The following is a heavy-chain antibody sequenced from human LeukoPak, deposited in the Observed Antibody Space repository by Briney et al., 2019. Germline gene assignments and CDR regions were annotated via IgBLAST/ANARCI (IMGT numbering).Heavy chain of an antibody. CDR3: ARDYYYGSGSYYNPIDY. D-gene: IGHD3-10*01. Sequence: ASVKVSCKASGYTFTSYYMHWVRQAPGQGLEWMGIIDPSGGSTSYAQKFQGRVTMTRDTSTSTVYMELSSPRSEDTAVYYCARDYYYGSGSYYNPIDYWGQGTLVTVSS. J-gene: IGHJ4*02. CDR2: IDPSGGST. V-gene: IGHV1-46*01. CDR1: GYTFTSYY.